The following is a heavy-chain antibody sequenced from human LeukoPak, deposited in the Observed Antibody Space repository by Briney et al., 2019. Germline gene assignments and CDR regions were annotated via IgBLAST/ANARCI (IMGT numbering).Heavy chain of an antibody. V-gene: IGHV3-30-3*01. CDR2: ISHDRSNS. D-gene: IGHD3-10*01. CDR3: ARDLCGSYMSEY. CDR1: GFTFSNFP. J-gene: IGHJ4*02. Sequence: GSLTQTWAASGFTFSNFPMHWPRQAPGKGLEWVAFISHDRSNSCHADSVKGRFTISRDNSKNTLYLQMNSLTDEDTAVYYCARDLCGSYMSEYWGQGTLVTVSS.